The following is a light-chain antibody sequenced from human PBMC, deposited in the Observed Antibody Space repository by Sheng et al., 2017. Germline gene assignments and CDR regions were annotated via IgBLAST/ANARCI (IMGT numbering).Light chain of an antibody. CDR2: GDN. CDR3: ATYDDSVNEYVV. CDR1: SSNIGSHT. Sequence: QSVLTQPPSASGTPGQRVTISCSGSSSNIGSHTVNWYQQLPGTAPKVLIYGDNQRPSGVSDRFSGSKSGTSAYLAISGLQSEDKADYYCATYDDSVNEYVVFGGGTKLTVL. J-gene: IGLJ2*01. V-gene: IGLV1-44*01.